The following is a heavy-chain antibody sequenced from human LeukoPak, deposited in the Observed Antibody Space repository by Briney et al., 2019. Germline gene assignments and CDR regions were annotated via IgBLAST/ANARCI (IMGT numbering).Heavy chain of an antibody. CDR2: IYYSGST. Sequence: SETLSLTCTVSGGSISSYYWSWIRQPPGKGLEWIGYIYYSGSTNYNPSLKSRVTISVDTSKNKFSLKLSSVTAADTAVYYCARDHGIVGATIGFDYWGQGTLVTVSS. V-gene: IGHV4-59*01. D-gene: IGHD1-26*01. CDR1: GGSISSYY. J-gene: IGHJ4*02. CDR3: ARDHGIVGATIGFDY.